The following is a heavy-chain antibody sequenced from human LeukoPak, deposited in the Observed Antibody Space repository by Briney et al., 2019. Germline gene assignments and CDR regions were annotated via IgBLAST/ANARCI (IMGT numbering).Heavy chain of an antibody. J-gene: IGHJ4*02. CDR1: GITFSSYG. CDR2: LSASGGLT. D-gene: IGHD4-11*01. Sequence: QPGGSLRLSCAASGITFSSYGMSWVRQAPGKGLEWVSGLSASGGLTYYADSVKGRFTISRDNSKNTLYLQMNSLRADDTAVYYCAIGGSSYSEMDYWGQGTLVTVSS. V-gene: IGHV3-23*01. CDR3: AIGGSSYSEMDY.